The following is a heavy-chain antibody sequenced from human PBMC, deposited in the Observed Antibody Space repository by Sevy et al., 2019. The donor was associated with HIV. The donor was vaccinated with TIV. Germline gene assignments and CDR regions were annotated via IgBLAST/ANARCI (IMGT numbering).Heavy chain of an antibody. CDR2: INPSGGST. D-gene: IGHD1-26*01. CDR1: GYTFTSYY. J-gene: IGHJ3*02. CDR3: AREDSGSYGKRTFDI. Sequence: ASVKVSCKASGYTFTSYYMHWVRQAPGQGLEWMGIINPSGGSTSYAQKFQGRVTMTRDTSTSTVYMELSSLRSEDTAGYYCAREDSGSYGKRTFDIWGQGTMVTVSS. V-gene: IGHV1-46*01.